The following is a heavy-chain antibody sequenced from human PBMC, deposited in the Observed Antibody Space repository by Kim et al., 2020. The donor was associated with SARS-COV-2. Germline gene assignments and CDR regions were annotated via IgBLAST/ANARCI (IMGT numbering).Heavy chain of an antibody. CDR1: GFTFSSYA. V-gene: IGHV3-23*01. CDR3: AKGVVPAAHERYYGMDV. D-gene: IGHD2-2*01. CDR2: ISGSGGST. J-gene: IGHJ6*02. Sequence: GGSLRLSCAASGFTFSSYAMSWVRQAPGKGLEWVSAISGSGGSTYYADSVKGRFTISRDNSKNTLYLQMNSLRAADTAVYYCAKGVVPAAHERYYGMDVWGQGPTVTVSS.